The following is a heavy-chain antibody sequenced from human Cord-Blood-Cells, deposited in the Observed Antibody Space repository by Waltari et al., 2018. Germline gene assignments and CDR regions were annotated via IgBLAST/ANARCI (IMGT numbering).Heavy chain of an antibody. J-gene: IGHJ6*02. D-gene: IGHD3-22*01. CDR1: GGSFSGYY. CDR2: IKHSGST. CDR3: ARGDYYDSSGYYYYYYYGMDV. V-gene: IGHV4-34*01. Sequence: QVQLQQWGAGLLKPSETLSLTCAVYGGSFSGYYWSWIRQPPGKGLEWIGEIKHSGSTTYNPSLKSRVTISVDTSKNQCSRKLSSVTAADTAVYYCARGDYYDSSGYYYYYYYGMDVWGQGTTVTVSS.